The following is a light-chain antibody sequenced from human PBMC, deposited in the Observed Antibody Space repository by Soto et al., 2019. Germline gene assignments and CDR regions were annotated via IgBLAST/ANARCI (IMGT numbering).Light chain of an antibody. CDR3: CSYPRSGTLI. CDR2: DVS. J-gene: IGLJ1*01. Sequence: QSVLTQPASVSGSPGQSITISCVGASSDIGDYNYVSWYQQHPGKVPKVIIYDVSNRPSGVSYRFSGSKSGNTASLTVSGLQAEDEADYYCCSYPRSGTLIFGTGTKLTVL. CDR1: SSDIGDYNY. V-gene: IGLV2-14*01.